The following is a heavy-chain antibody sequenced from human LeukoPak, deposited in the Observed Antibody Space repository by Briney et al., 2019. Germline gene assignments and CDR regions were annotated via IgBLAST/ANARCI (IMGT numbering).Heavy chain of an antibody. CDR2: IYTSGST. Sequence: SETLSLTCTVSGGSISSYYWSWIRQPPGKGLEWIGYIYTSGSTNYNPSLKSRVTISVDTSKNQFSLKLSSVTAADTAVYYCARHTRTGYYIGLRLYYYYYMDVWGKGTTVTVSS. CDR1: GGSISSYY. V-gene: IGHV4-4*09. D-gene: IGHD3-9*01. CDR3: ARHTRTGYYIGLRLYYYYYMDV. J-gene: IGHJ6*03.